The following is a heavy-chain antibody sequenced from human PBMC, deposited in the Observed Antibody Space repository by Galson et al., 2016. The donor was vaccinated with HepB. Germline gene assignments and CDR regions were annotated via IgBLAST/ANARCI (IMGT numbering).Heavy chain of an antibody. J-gene: IGHJ4*02. Sequence: SLRLSCAASGFTFTSYSMFWVRQAPGKGLEWVSSISSTRSYIYYADSVKGRFTISRDNAKNSLYLQMHSLRAEDTAVDYCANPGTYLLYWGQGTLVTVSS. D-gene: IGHD2-21*01. CDR3: ANPGTYLLY. CDR1: GFTFTSYS. CDR2: ISSTRSYI. V-gene: IGHV3-21*01.